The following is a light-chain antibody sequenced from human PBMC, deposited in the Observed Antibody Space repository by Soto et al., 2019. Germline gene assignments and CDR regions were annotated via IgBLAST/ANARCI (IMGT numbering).Light chain of an antibody. CDR1: QSVATN. J-gene: IGKJ1*01. CDR2: GAS. CDR3: QQYGSSAPIT. V-gene: IGKV3-20*01. Sequence: VLTQSPATLSVSPGERVTLSCRASQSVATNLDWYQQKPGQAPTLLIYGASIRATGIPDRFSGSGSETDFTLTISRLEPEDFALYYCQQYGSSAPITFGQGTKVDIK.